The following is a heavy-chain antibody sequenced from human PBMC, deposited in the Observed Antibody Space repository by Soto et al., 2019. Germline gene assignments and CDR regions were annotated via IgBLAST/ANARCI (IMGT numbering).Heavy chain of an antibody. V-gene: IGHV3-33*01. D-gene: IGHD1-1*01. CDR3: ARDVDTTSHLNWFDP. J-gene: IGHJ5*02. CDR2: IWYDGTTK. Sequence: QVQLVESGGGVVQPGRSLRLSCEVSGFSLSGYGMHWVRQTPGKGLEWVAVIWYDGTTKNYADSVKGRFTIFRDSSKKTVYLQMDSLKVEDTAVYYCARDVDTTSHLNWFDPWGQGVMVTVSS. CDR1: GFSLSGYG.